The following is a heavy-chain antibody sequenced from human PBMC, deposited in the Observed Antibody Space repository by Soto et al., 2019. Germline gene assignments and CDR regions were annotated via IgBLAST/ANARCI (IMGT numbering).Heavy chain of an antibody. V-gene: IGHV3-20*04. D-gene: IGHD6-19*01. J-gene: IGHJ6*02. CDR2: INWSGANT. Sequence: EVQLVESGGGVVRPGGSLRLSCAASGFTFDDYGMSWVRQVPGEGLEWVSSINWSGANTGYADSVRGRFTISRDNAKNSLYLQMNSLRAGDTALYYCVRGKWLEDYDGMDVWGRGTTVTVSS. CDR3: VRGKWLEDYDGMDV. CDR1: GFTFDDYG.